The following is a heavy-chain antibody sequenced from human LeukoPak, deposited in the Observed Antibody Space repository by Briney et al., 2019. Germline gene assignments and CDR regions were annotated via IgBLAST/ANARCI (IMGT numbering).Heavy chain of an antibody. V-gene: IGHV3-7*01. CDR3: ARGGSSSGRFAY. Sequence: GGSLRLSCAASGFTFTSYWMSWVRQAPGKGLEWVANIKEDGSEKYYVDSVKGRFTIPRDNAKNSLYLQMNSLRAEDTAVYYCARGGSSSGRFAYWGQGTLVTVSS. J-gene: IGHJ4*02. CDR2: IKEDGSEK. CDR1: GFTFTSYW. D-gene: IGHD6-6*01.